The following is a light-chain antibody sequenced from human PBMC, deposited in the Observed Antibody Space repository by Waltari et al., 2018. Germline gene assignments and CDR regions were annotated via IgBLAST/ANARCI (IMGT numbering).Light chain of an antibody. CDR2: SNN. Sequence: QSLLTQPPSASGTPGQTVTISCSGSWSNIGHNVVSWYQQLPGTAPKLLIQSNNQRPSGVPDRFSCSKSGTSASLAISGLQSADEADYYCSAWDDSLNGHVIFGGGTKLTVL. CDR3: SAWDDSLNGHVI. CDR1: WSNIGHNV. J-gene: IGLJ2*01. V-gene: IGLV1-44*01.